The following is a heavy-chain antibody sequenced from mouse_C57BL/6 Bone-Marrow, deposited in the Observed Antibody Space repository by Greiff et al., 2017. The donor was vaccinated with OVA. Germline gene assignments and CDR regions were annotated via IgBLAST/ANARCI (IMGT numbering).Heavy chain of an antibody. Sequence: QVQLKESGAELARPGASVKLSCKASGYTFTSYGISWVKQRTGQGLEWIGEIYPRSGNTYYNEKFKGKATLTADKSSSTAYMELRSLTSEDSAVYFCARSGNWDPYWYFDVWGTGTTVTVSS. D-gene: IGHD4-1*01. CDR3: ARSGNWDPYWYFDV. J-gene: IGHJ1*03. V-gene: IGHV1-81*01. CDR2: IYPRSGNT. CDR1: GYTFTSYG.